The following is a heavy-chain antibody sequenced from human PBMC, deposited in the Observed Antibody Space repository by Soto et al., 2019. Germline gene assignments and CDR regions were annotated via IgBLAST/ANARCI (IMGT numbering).Heavy chain of an antibody. V-gene: IGHV1-18*01. D-gene: IGHD6-19*01. CDR3: ASYLAVAPNRELDY. Sequence: ASVKVSCKASGYTFTSYGISWVRQAPGQGLEWMGWISAYNGNTNYAQKLQGRVTMTTDTSTSTAYMELRSLRSDDTAVYYCASYLAVAPNRELDYWGQGTLVTVSS. CDR1: GYTFTSYG. CDR2: ISAYNGNT. J-gene: IGHJ4*02.